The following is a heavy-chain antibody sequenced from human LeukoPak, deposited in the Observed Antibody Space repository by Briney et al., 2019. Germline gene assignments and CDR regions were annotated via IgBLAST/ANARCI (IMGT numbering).Heavy chain of an antibody. J-gene: IGHJ4*02. CDR1: GYTFTSYD. CDR2: MNPNSGNT. Sequence: ASVRVSCKASGYTFTSYDINWVRQATGQGREWMGWMNPNSGNTGYAQKFQGRVTITRNTSISTAYMELSSLRSEDTAVYYCARYGSGSSDVDYWGQGTLVTVSS. D-gene: IGHD3-10*01. CDR3: ARYGSGSSDVDY. V-gene: IGHV1-8*03.